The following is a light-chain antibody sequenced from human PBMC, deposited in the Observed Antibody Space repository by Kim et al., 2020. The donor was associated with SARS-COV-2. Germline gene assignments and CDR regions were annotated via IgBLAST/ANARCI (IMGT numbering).Light chain of an antibody. J-gene: IGLJ3*02. Sequence: QAVVTQEPSPTGSPGGTVTLTCGASTGAVTGDHDPYWFQQKPGQAPKALIWDTSNKQSWTPARFSGSLLRAKAALTLSGAQPDEEAEYSSLLSYPSGPVFGGGTKLTVL. CDR3: LLSYPSGPV. V-gene: IGLV7-46*01. CDR2: DTS. CDR1: TGAVTGDHD.